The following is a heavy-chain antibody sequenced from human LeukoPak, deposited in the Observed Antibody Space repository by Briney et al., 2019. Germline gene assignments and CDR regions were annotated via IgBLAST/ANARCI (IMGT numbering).Heavy chain of an antibody. Sequence: GGSLRLSCAASGFTFSSYWMSWVRQAPGKGVEWVANIKQDGSEKYYVDSVKGRFTISRDNAKNSLYLQMNSLRAEDTAVYYCARSPIERIVVVTPPHYFDYWGQGTLVTVSS. CDR1: GFTFSSYW. CDR3: ARSPIERIVVVTPPHYFDY. CDR2: IKQDGSEK. D-gene: IGHD3-22*01. V-gene: IGHV3-7*01. J-gene: IGHJ4*02.